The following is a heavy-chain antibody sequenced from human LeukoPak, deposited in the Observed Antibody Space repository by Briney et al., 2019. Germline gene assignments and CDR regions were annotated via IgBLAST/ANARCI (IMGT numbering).Heavy chain of an antibody. J-gene: IGHJ2*01. CDR3: ARRDWNYWYFDL. CDR1: GGSISSYY. CDR2: IYSSGSI. Sequence: SETLSLTCTVSGGSISSYYWSWIRRPAGKGLEWIGRIYSSGSINYNPSLNSRVTMSVDTSKNQFSLKLSAVTAADTAVYYCARRDWNYWYFDLWGRGALVTVSS. V-gene: IGHV4-4*07. D-gene: IGHD1-1*01.